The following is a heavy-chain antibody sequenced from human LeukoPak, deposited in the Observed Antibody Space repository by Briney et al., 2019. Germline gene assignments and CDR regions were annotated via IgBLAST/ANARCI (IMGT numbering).Heavy chain of an antibody. CDR3: GPIDS. CDR1: FXXXA. V-gene: IGHV3-30-3*01. CDR2: ISDDGTNA. Sequence: FXXXAIHWVRQXXGKGLEWVAVISDDGTNAYYAGSVEGRFSISRDNSKNTIFLQMNSLRAEDTAVYYCGPIDSWGQGTLVTVSS. J-gene: IGHJ4*02.